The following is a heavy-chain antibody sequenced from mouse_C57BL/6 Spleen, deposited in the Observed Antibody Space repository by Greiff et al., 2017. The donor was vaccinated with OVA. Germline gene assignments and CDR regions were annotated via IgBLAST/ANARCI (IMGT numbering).Heavy chain of an antibody. CDR3: AREYYGSSFYYAMDY. J-gene: IGHJ4*01. Sequence: VQLQQPGAELVKPGASVKLSCKASGYTFTSYWMHWVKQRPGQGLEWIGMIHPNSGSTNYNEKFKSKATLTVDKSSSTAYMQLSSLTSEDSAVYYGAREYYGSSFYYAMDYWGQGTSVTVSS. CDR2: IHPNSGST. D-gene: IGHD1-1*01. CDR1: GYTFTSYW. V-gene: IGHV1-64*01.